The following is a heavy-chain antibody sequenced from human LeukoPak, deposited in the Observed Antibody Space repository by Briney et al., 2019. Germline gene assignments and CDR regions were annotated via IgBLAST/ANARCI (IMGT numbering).Heavy chain of an antibody. CDR1: GGSISSGGYY. J-gene: IGHJ4*02. V-gene: IGHV4-31*03. CDR2: IYYSGTT. CDR3: ARSGTVTTWNY. Sequence: PSETLCLTCTVSGGSISSGGYYWSWIRQHPGKGLEWIGCIYYSGTTYYHPSLTSRVAISVDTSKNQFSLKLSSVTAADTAVYYCARSGTVTTWNYWGQGTLVTVSS. D-gene: IGHD4-17*01.